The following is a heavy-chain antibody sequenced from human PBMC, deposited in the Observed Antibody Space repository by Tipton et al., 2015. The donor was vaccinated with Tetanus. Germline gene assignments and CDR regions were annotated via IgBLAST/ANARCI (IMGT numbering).Heavy chain of an antibody. D-gene: IGHD1-1*01. CDR3: VRAPYNSAGKYYFDF. J-gene: IGHJ4*02. Sequence: TLSLTCAVSGDSISSAGYSWSWIRQPPGKGLEWIGFIYHTGGTYYNPSLKSRVTISVDGSSDQFSLRLTSVTAADTAIYYCVRAPYNSAGKYYFDFWGQGTLVPVSS. CDR2: IYHTGGT. V-gene: IGHV4-30-2*01. CDR1: GDSISSAGYS.